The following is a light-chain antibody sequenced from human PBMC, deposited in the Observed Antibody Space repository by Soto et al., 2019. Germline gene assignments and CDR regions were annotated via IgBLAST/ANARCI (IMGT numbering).Light chain of an antibody. CDR1: ETVAGSY. CDR3: QLYGTSPKT. J-gene: IGKJ1*01. V-gene: IGKV3-20*01. CDR2: GAS. Sequence: ETVMTQSPGTLSVSLGERATLSCRASETVAGSYLAWYQQKPGQAPRLLIHGASTRATGIADRFSGSGSGTDFTLTISRLEPEDFAVYYCQLYGTSPKTFGQGTKVDIK.